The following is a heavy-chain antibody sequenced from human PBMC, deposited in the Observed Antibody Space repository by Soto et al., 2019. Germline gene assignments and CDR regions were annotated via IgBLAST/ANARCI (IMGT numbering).Heavy chain of an antibody. CDR3: VTRFTAVATARFDY. CDR1: GFTFSSYE. Sequence: GGSLRLSCAASGFTFSSYEMNWVRQAPGKGLEWIGQIDSKLDADKTDFAAPVKGRFTLSRDDSKNTVYLQMNGLEIEDTGMYYCVTRFTAVATARFDYWGQGTLVTVSS. J-gene: IGHJ4*02. CDR2: IDSKLDADKT. V-gene: IGHV3-15*04. D-gene: IGHD2-21*02.